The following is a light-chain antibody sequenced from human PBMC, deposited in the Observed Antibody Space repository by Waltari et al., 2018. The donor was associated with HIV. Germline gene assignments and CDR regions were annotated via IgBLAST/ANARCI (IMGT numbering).Light chain of an antibody. Sequence: QSVLTQPPSASGTPGQRLSIPCSGSSSNIGRHILNLYQQLPGTAPKLLSYSNNQRPSGVPDRFSGSKSGTSASLAISGLQSEDEADYYCAAWDDSLNAWVFGGGTKLTVL. J-gene: IGLJ3*02. CDR1: SSNIGRHI. CDR2: SNN. V-gene: IGLV1-44*01. CDR3: AAWDDSLNAWV.